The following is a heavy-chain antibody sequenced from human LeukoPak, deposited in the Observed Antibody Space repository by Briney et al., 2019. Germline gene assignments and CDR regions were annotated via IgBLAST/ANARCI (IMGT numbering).Heavy chain of an antibody. CDR2: IYYSGST. J-gene: IGHJ5*02. CDR3: ARGITRGHNWFDP. CDR1: GGSISSGVYY. Sequence: PSETLSLTCTVSGGSISSGVYYWSWIRQPPGKGLEWVGYIYYSGSTYYNPSLKSRVTISVDTSKNQFSLKLSSVTAADTAVYYCARGITRGHNWFDPWGQGTLVTVSS. V-gene: IGHV4-30-4*02. D-gene: IGHD1-14*01.